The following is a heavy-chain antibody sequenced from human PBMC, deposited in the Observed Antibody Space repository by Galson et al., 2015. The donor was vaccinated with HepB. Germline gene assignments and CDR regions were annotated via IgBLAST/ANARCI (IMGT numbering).Heavy chain of an antibody. J-gene: IGHJ4*02. CDR3: ATAKGYSDSSGYSTDY. CDR1: GYSFTSYW. CDR2: IYPGDSDT. Sequence: QSGAEVKKPGESLKISCKGSGYSFTSYWIGWVRQMPGKGLEWMGIIYPGDSDTRYSPSFQGQVTISADKSISTAYLQWSSLKASDTAMYYCATAKGYSDSSGYSTDYWGQGTLVTVSS. V-gene: IGHV5-51*01. D-gene: IGHD3-22*01.